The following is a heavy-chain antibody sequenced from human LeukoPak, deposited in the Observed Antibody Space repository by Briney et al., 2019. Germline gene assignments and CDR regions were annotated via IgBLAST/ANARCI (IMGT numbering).Heavy chain of an antibody. D-gene: IGHD2-15*01. V-gene: IGHV4-34*01. Sequence: SGTLSLTCAVYGGSFSGYYWSWIRQPPGKGLEWIGEINHSGSTNYNPSLKSRVTISVDTSKNQFSLKLSSVTAADTAVYYCARRRCSGGSCSMYNWFDPWGQGTLVTVSS. CDR2: INHSGST. CDR1: GGSFSGYY. CDR3: ARRRCSGGSCSMYNWFDP. J-gene: IGHJ5*02.